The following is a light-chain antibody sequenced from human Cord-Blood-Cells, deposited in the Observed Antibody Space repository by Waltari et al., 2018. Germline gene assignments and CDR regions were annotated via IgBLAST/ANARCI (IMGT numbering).Light chain of an antibody. J-gene: IGKJ2*01. CDR2: AAS. CDR3: QQSYSTPYT. V-gene: IGKV1-39*01. Sequence: DIQMTQSPSSLSASVGDSVTITCRASQSISSYLNWYQQKPGKPPKLLIYAASSLQSGVPSRFSGSGSGTDFTLTISSLQPEDFATYYCQQSYSTPYTFGQGTKLEIK. CDR1: QSISSY.